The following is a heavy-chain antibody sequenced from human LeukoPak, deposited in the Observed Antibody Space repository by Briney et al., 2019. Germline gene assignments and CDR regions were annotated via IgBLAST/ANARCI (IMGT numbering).Heavy chain of an antibody. CDR1: GGSVSSCSYY. CDR2: IYYSGST. V-gene: IGHV4-61*01. CDR3: ARDHLSGIAVAGAY. J-gene: IGHJ4*02. D-gene: IGHD6-19*01. Sequence: SETLSLTCTVSGGSVSSCSYYWSWIRQPPGKGLEWIGYIYYSGSTNYNPSLKSRVTISVDTSKNQFSLKLSSVTAANMAVYYCARDHLSGIAVAGAYWGQGTLVTVSS.